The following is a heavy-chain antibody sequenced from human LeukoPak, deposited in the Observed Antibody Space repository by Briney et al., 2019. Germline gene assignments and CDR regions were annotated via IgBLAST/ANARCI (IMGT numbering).Heavy chain of an antibody. J-gene: IGHJ4*02. V-gene: IGHV3-23*01. D-gene: IGHD3-10*01. CDR1: GFTFSSYA. Sequence: PGGSLRLSCAASGFTFSSYAMSWVRQAPGEGLEWVSVISGSGSSTYYADSVKGRFTISRDNCKPTVYLQMNSLRAEDTAVYYCAKGSDLWFGETWGQGTLVTVSS. CDR3: AKGSDLWFGET. CDR2: ISGSGSST.